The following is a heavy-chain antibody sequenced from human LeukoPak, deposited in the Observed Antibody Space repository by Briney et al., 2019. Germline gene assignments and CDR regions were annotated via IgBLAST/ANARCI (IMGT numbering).Heavy chain of an antibody. D-gene: IGHD3/OR15-3a*01. CDR2: MNPNSGNT. CDR3: ARALSWTTESYYYMDV. Sequence: ASVKVSCKASGYTFTSYDMNWVRQATGQGHEWLGWMNPNSGNTGYAQNFQGRVTMTMNTSITTAYMELSSLRSEDTAVYYCARALSWTTESYYYMDVWGKGTTVTVSS. J-gene: IGHJ6*03. CDR1: GYTFTSYD. V-gene: IGHV1-8*01.